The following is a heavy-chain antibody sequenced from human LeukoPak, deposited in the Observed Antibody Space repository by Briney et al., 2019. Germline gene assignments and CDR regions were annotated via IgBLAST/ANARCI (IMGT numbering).Heavy chain of an antibody. Sequence: GGSLRLSCAASGFTFSSYAMSWDRQAPGKGLEWVSAISGSGGSTYYADSVKGRFTISRDNSKNTLYLQMNSLRAEDTAVYYCASEGGWYFGYYYYGMDVWGQGTTVTVSS. V-gene: IGHV3-23*01. CDR1: GFTFSSYA. CDR3: ASEGGWYFGYYYYGMDV. D-gene: IGHD6-19*01. CDR2: ISGSGGST. J-gene: IGHJ6*02.